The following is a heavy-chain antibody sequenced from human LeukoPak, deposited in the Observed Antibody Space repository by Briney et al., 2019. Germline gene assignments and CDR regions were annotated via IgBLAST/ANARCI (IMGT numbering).Heavy chain of an antibody. J-gene: IGHJ3*02. D-gene: IGHD5-12*01. CDR3: ARAGCLLVATPGAFDI. CDR1: GGSFSDYY. V-gene: IGHV4-34*01. CDR2: INHSGST. Sequence: SETLSLTCAVYGGSFSDYYWSCIRQPPGKGLEWIGEINHSGSTNYNPSLKSRVTISVDTSKTQFSLRLRSVTAADTAVYYCARAGCLLVATPGAFDIWGQGTMVTVSS.